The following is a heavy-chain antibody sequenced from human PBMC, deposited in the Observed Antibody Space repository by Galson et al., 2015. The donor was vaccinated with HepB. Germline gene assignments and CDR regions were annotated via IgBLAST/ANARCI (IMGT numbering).Heavy chain of an antibody. Sequence: SVKVSCKASGGTFSSYAISWVRQAPGQGLEWMGGIIPIFGTANYAQKFQGRVTITAAESTSTAYMELSSLRSEDTAVYYCARGLLPYYDSSGYYRNYYYYYMDVWGKGTTVTVSS. CDR2: IIPIFGTA. J-gene: IGHJ6*03. V-gene: IGHV1-69*13. CDR1: GGTFSSYA. D-gene: IGHD3-22*01. CDR3: ARGLLPYYDSSGYYRNYYYYYMDV.